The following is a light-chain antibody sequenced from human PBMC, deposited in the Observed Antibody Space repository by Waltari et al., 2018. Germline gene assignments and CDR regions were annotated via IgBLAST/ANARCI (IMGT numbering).Light chain of an antibody. J-gene: IGLJ1*01. CDR3: CSYAGGSTFV. V-gene: IGLV2-23*03. CDR2: EGV. Sequence: QSALTQPASVSGSPGQSITISCTGTRSDVGGYNLVSWYQQHPNKAPKLIIYEGVKRPLGVSKRFSVSKSGNTASLTISGLQAEDEADYYCCSYAGGSTFVFGTGTEVTVL. CDR1: RSDVGGYNL.